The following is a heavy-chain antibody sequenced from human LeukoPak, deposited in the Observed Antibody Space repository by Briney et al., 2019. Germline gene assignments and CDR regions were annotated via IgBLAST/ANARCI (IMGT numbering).Heavy chain of an antibody. D-gene: IGHD4-17*01. V-gene: IGHV1-69*06. J-gene: IGHJ4*02. CDR3: ARGGYGDYVYLPPDY. Sequence: SVKVSCKASGYTFTSYAMNWVRQAPGQGLEWMGGIIPIFGTANYAQKFQGRVTITADKSTSTAYMELSSLRSEDTAVYYCARGGYGDYVYLPPDYWGQGTLVTVSS. CDR1: GYTFTSYA. CDR2: IIPIFGTA.